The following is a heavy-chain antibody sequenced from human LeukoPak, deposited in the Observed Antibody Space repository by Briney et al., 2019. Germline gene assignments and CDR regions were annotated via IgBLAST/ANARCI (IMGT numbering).Heavy chain of an antibody. CDR2: IKEDGTEK. V-gene: IGHV3-7*01. CDR3: VRAGWELDY. Sequence: GGSLRLSCAASGFTFRSYWMSWIRQAPGKGLEWVAHIKEDGTEKYYVDSVKGRFTISRDDAKNSLYLHMNSLRAEDTAVYYCVRAGWELDYWGQGTLVTVSS. J-gene: IGHJ4*02. D-gene: IGHD1-26*01. CDR1: GFTFRSYW.